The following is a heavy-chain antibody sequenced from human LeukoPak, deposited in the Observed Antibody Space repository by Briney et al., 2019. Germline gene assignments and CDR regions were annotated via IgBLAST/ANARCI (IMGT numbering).Heavy chain of an antibody. CDR3: AKNGYDSSGYYFDY. CDR2: ISYDGSNK. V-gene: IGHV3-30*18. J-gene: IGHJ4*02. CDR1: GFTFSSYG. Sequence: GGSLRLSCAASGFTFSSYGMHWVRQAPGKGLEWVAVISYDGSNKYYADSVKGRFTISRDNSKNTLYLQMNSLRDEDTAVYYCAKNGYDSSGYYFDYWGQGTLVTVSS. D-gene: IGHD3-22*01.